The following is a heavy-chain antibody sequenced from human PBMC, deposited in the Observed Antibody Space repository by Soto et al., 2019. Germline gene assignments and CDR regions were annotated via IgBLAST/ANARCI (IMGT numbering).Heavy chain of an antibody. CDR2: ISGSGGGT. CDR1: GFTFSSHA. D-gene: IGHD3-10*01. Sequence: EVQLLESGGGLVQPGGSLRLSCAASGFTFSSHAMSWVRQAPGKGLEWVSAISGSGGGTYYADSVKGRFTISRDNSKNTMNRQMYSLRAEDTAVNYCANWESGSLTYYYGSGSYCGPGFDYWGQGALVTDFS. V-gene: IGHV3-23*01. CDR3: ANWESGSLTYYYGSGSYCGPGFDY. J-gene: IGHJ4*02.